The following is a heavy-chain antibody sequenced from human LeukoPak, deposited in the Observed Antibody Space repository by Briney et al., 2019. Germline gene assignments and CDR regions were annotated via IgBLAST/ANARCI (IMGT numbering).Heavy chain of an antibody. J-gene: IGHJ3*02. CDR3: ARIHSLYYYDSSGYGAFDI. D-gene: IGHD3-22*01. CDR1: GFTFSSYG. CDR2: IWIDGSNK. Sequence: PGGSLRLSCAASGFTFSSYGMHWVRQAPGKGLEWVAVIWIDGSNKYYADSVKGRFTISRDNSKNTLYLQMNSLRAEDTAVYYCARIHSLYYYDSSGYGAFDIWGPGTVVTVSS. V-gene: IGHV3-33*01.